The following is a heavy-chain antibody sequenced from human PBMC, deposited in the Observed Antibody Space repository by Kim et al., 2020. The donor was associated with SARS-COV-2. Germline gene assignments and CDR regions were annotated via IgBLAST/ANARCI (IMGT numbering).Heavy chain of an antibody. J-gene: IGHJ4*02. CDR3: ATVSPVRGQWLVPDY. CDR2: FDPEDGET. D-gene: IGHD6-19*01. V-gene: IGHV1-24*01. CDR1: GYTLTELS. Sequence: ASVKVSCKVSGYTLTELSMHWVRQAPGKGLEWMGGFDPEDGETIYAQKFQGRVTMTEDTSTDTAYMELSSLRSEDTAVYYCATVSPVRGQWLVPDYWGQGTLVTVSS.